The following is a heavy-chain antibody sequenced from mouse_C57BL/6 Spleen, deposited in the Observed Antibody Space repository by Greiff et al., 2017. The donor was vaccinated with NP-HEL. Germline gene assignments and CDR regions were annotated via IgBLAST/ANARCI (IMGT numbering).Heavy chain of an antibody. CDR3: ARRGYDYDEEGAMDY. Sequence: VQLQQSGAELARPGASVKLSCKASGYTFTSYGISWVKQRTGQGLEWIGEIYPRSGNTYYNEKFKGKATLTADKSSSTAYMELRSLTSEDSAVYFCARRGYDYDEEGAMDYWGQGTSVTVSS. CDR2: IYPRSGNT. V-gene: IGHV1-81*01. CDR1: GYTFTSYG. D-gene: IGHD2-4*01. J-gene: IGHJ4*01.